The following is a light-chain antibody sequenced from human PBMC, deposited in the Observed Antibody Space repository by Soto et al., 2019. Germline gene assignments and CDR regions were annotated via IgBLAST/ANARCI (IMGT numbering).Light chain of an antibody. CDR3: QQSGSWT. CDR1: QSISSNY. J-gene: IGKJ1*01. Sequence: EIVLTQSPGTLSLSPGERATLSCRASQSISSNYLAWYQQKPGQAPRLLIYGASSRATGIPDRFSGSGSGTDFTLTISRLEPEDSAIYYCQQSGSWTFGQGTKVEIK. CDR2: GAS. V-gene: IGKV3-20*01.